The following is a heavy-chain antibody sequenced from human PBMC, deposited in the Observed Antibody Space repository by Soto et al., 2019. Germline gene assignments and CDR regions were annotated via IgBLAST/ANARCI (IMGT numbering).Heavy chain of an antibody. CDR2: KSHSGGT. J-gene: IGHJ3*02. D-gene: IGHD1-1*01. V-gene: IGHV4-34*01. Sequence: QVQLQQWGAGLLKPSETLSLTCAVYGGFVSSGSYYWSWIRQPPGKGLEWIGEKSHSGGTHFNPYLKSRVTISVDTSKNQFYLMMSSVTAADTALYYCARVERGTATTGVDAFDIWGPGTMVTVSS. CDR1: GGFVSSGSYY. CDR3: ARVERGTATTGVDAFDI.